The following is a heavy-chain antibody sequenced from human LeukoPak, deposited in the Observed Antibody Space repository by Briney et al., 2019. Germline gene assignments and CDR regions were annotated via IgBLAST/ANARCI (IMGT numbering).Heavy chain of an antibody. Sequence: SETLSLTCTVSGGSISSGSYYWSWIRQPAGKGLEWIGRIYTSGSTNYNPSLKSRVTISVDTSKNQFSLKLSSVTAADTAVYYCARDVTSVYFDYWGQGTLVTVSS. CDR2: IYTSGST. CDR3: ARDVTSVYFDY. V-gene: IGHV4-61*02. D-gene: IGHD2-21*02. J-gene: IGHJ4*02. CDR1: GGSISSGSYY.